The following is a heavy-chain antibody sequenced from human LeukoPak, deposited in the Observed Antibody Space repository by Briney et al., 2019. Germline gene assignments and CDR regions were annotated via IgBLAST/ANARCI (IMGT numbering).Heavy chain of an antibody. J-gene: IGHJ4*02. CDR3: ARLEGAMIVAPRYYFDY. CDR1: GYTFIGYY. CDR2: INPNSGGT. D-gene: IGHD3-22*01. Sequence: ASVKVSCKASGYTFIGYYIHWVRQAPGQGLEWMGWINPNSGGTKYAQKFQGRVTMTRDTSISTAYMELSRLRSDDTAVYYCARLEGAMIVAPRYYFDYWGQGTLVTVSS. V-gene: IGHV1-2*02.